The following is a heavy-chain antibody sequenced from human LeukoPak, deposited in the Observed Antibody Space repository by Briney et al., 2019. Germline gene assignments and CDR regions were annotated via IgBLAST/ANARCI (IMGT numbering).Heavy chain of an antibody. D-gene: IGHD3-22*01. CDR1: GYTFTNYG. CDR3: ARVPLHDASGRYYPH. J-gene: IGHJ1*01. Sequence: ASVKVACKTSGYTFTNYGMHWVRQAPRQSLEWMGWINTGNGNTKSSQKFQDRVALTRDTSASTAYMELNSLSSEDTAVYYCARVPLHDASGRYYPHWGQGTLVTVSS. V-gene: IGHV1-3*04. CDR2: INTGNGNT.